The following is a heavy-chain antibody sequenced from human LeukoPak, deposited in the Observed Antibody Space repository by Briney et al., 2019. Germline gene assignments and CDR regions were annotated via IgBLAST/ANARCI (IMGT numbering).Heavy chain of an antibody. CDR3: ARVPYVWGSIDY. Sequence: ASVKVSCTSSGYTFTGYYMHWVRQAHGPGLERMGWINPNRGGRKYAQKFQGRVTMTRDTSISTAYMELSRLRPDDTAVYYCARVPYVWGSIDYWGQGTLVTVSS. V-gene: IGHV1-2*02. D-gene: IGHD3-16*01. CDR2: INPNRGGR. J-gene: IGHJ4*02. CDR1: GYTFTGYY.